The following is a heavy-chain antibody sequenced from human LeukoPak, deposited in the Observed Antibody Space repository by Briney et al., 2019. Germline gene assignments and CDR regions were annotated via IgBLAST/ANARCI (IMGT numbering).Heavy chain of an antibody. D-gene: IGHD6-13*01. J-gene: IGHJ4*02. CDR1: GFTFSSYR. CDR2: ISSSSTTK. Sequence: GGSLRLSCAASGFTFSSYRMKWVRQAPGKGLEWVSYISSSSTTKWYEDSVEGRLSISRDNAKNTLYLQIDSLRADDTAVYYCARPLTSNWYPGFDSWGQGTLVTVSS. V-gene: IGHV3-48*01. CDR3: ARPLTSNWYPGFDS.